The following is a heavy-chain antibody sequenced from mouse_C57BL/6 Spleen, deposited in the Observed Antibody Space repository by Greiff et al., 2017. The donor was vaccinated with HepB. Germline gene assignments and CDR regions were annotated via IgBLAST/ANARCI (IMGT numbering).Heavy chain of an antibody. Sequence: QVQLQQSGAELVKPGASVKISCKASGYAFSSYWMNWVKQRPGKGLEWIGQIYPGDGDTNYNGKFKGKATLTADKSSSTAYMQLSSLTSEDSAVYFCARIGSRGAWFAYWGQGTLVTVSA. V-gene: IGHV1-80*01. CDR2: IYPGDGDT. CDR3: ARIGSRGAWFAY. D-gene: IGHD1-1*01. CDR1: GYAFSSYW. J-gene: IGHJ3*01.